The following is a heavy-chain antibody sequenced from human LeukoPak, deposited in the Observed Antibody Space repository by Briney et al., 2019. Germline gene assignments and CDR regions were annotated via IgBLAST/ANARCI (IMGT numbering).Heavy chain of an antibody. D-gene: IGHD4-23*01. Sequence: GASVKVSCTASGGTFSSHAVSWVRQAPGQGPEWMGRVIPLLGTEHYAQGFQARLTITADKSTSTAYMGLSSLTSEDTAVYYCAAGPTRVGTLDFWGQGTLVTVSS. CDR3: AAGPTRVGTLDF. CDR1: GGTFSSHA. CDR2: VIPLLGTE. J-gene: IGHJ4*02. V-gene: IGHV1-69*04.